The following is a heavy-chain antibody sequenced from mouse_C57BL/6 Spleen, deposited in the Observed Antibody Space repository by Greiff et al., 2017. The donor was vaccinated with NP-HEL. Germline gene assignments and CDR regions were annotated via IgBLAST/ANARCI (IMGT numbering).Heavy chain of an antibody. CDR2: ISSGGDYI. CDR3: TRGGGNYEGWYFDV. J-gene: IGHJ1*03. D-gene: IGHD2-1*01. CDR1: GFTFSSYA. V-gene: IGHV5S21*01. Sequence: EVKLVESGEGLVKPGGSLKLSCAASGFTFSSYAMSWVRQTPEKRLEWVAYISSGGDYIYYADTVKGRFTISRDNARNTLYLQMSSLKSEDTAMYYCTRGGGNYEGWYFDVWGTGTTVTVSS.